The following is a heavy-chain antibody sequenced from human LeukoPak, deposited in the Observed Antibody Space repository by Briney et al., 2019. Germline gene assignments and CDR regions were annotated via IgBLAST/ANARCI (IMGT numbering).Heavy chain of an antibody. D-gene: IGHD2-2*01. V-gene: IGHV1-18*01. CDR3: ASYCSSTSCYGAFDI. CDR2: ISAYNGNT. CDR1: GYTFTSYG. Sequence: ASVKVSCKASGYTFTSYGISWVRQAPGQGLEWMGWISAYNGNTNYAQKLQGRVTMTTDTSTSTAYMELRSLRSDDTAVYYCASYCSSTSCYGAFDIWGQGTVVTVSS. J-gene: IGHJ3*02.